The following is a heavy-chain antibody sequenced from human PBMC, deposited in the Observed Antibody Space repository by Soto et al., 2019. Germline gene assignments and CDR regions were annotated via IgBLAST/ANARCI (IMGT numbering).Heavy chain of an antibody. CDR3: ARAAATGTFIFDY. V-gene: IGHV4-31*03. CDR1: GGSISSGGYY. D-gene: IGHD6-13*01. Sequence: QVQLQESGPGLVKPSQTLSLTCTVSGGSISSGGYYWSWIRQHPGKGLEWIGYIYYSGTTYYNPSLKSGVTISLDTSKNQFSLKLSSVTAADTAVYYCARAAATGTFIFDYWGQGTLVTVSS. J-gene: IGHJ4*02. CDR2: IYYSGTT.